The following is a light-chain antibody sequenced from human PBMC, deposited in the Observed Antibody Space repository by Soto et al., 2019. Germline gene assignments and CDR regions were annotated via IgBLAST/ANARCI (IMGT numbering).Light chain of an antibody. J-gene: IGKJ5*01. Sequence: SPATLSLSPGERATLACRARQSISRYLAWYQQKPGQAPRLLIYDASNRATAIPARFSGSGSGTDFTLTISSLEPEDFAFYYCQQRTNWPITFGQGTRLEI. CDR2: DAS. CDR1: QSISRY. V-gene: IGKV3-11*01. CDR3: QQRTNWPIT.